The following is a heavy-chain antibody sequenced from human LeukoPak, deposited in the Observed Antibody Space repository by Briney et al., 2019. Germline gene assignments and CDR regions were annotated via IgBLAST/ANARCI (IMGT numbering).Heavy chain of an antibody. CDR2: ISNSDGST. Sequence: GGSLRLSCAASGFTFSSYAMNWVRQAPGKGLEWVSSISNSDGSTYYADSVKGRFTISRDNSKNTLYLQMNSLRAEDTAVYYCARTYSGYSYGMYWYFDLWGRGTLVTVSS. CDR1: GFTFSSYA. V-gene: IGHV3-23*01. D-gene: IGHD5-18*01. CDR3: ARTYSGYSYGMYWYFDL. J-gene: IGHJ2*01.